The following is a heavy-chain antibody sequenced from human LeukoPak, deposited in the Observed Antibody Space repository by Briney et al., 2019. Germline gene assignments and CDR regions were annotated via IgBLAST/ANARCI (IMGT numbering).Heavy chain of an antibody. CDR3: ARDTARITIFGVAKYMDV. CDR1: GYTFTDYY. CDR2: INPNTGGT. Sequence: ASVKLSCKASGYTFTDYYMHWVRQAPGQGLEWMGWINPNTGGTKYAQRFQGRVTMTRDTSFSIAYMELSRLRSDDTAVYYCARDTARITIFGVAKYMDVWGKGTTVTVSS. J-gene: IGHJ6*03. V-gene: IGHV1-2*02. D-gene: IGHD3-3*01.